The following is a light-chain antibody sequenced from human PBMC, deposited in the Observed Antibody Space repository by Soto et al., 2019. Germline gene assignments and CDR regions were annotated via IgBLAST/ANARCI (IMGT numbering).Light chain of an antibody. Sequence: DIQMTQSPFSLSASLGDRVTITCRASQSISDYLNWYQQKPGKGPKLLIFAASSLQVGVPSRFSGSGSGTNFTLTISSLEPEDSAVYYCQQRHMWPITFGQGTRLEIK. CDR3: QQRHMWPIT. V-gene: IGKV1-39*01. CDR1: QSISDY. CDR2: AAS. J-gene: IGKJ5*01.